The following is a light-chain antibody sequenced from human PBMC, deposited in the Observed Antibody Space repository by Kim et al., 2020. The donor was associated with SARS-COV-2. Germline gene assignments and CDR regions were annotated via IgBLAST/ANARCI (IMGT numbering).Light chain of an antibody. J-gene: IGLJ3*02. V-gene: IGLV3-19*01. CDR2: GKN. CDR3: NSRDSSCNHWV. Sequence: SSDLTQDPAVSVALGQTVRITCQGDSLRSYYASWYQQKPGQAPVLVIYGKNNRPSGIPDRFSGSSSVNTASLTITGAQAEDEADYYCNSRDSSCNHWVFG. CDR1: SLRSYY.